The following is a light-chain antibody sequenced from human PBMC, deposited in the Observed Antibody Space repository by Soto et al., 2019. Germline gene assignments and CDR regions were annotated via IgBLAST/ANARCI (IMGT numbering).Light chain of an antibody. CDR3: QPYNSYPWT. V-gene: IGKV1-5*03. CDR1: QSISSW. Sequence: DIQMTQSPSTLSASVGDRVTITCRASQSISSWLAWYQQKPGKAPKLLIYKASSLESGVPSRFSGSGSGTQFTLTISSLQPDGFATYYCQPYNSYPWTFGQGTKVEIK. J-gene: IGKJ1*01. CDR2: KAS.